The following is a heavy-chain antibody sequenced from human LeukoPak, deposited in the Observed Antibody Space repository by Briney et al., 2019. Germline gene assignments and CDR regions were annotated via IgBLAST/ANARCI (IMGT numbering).Heavy chain of an antibody. V-gene: IGHV1-2*02. Sequence: GASVKVSCKASGYTLTGYYMHWVRQAPGQGLEWMGWINPNSGGTNYAQKFQGRVTMTRDTSISTAYMELSRLRSDDTAVYYCARGAPTTATNFDYWGQGTLVTVSS. J-gene: IGHJ4*02. CDR2: INPNSGGT. CDR3: ARGAPTTATNFDY. D-gene: IGHD4-17*01. CDR1: GYTLTGYY.